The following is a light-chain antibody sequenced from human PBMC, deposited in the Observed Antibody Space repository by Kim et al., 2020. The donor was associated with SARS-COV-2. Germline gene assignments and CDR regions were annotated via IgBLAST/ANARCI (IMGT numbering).Light chain of an antibody. J-gene: IGKJ2*03. CDR1: QSVDRW. CDR3: QQYSTYSYS. CDR2: DAT. Sequence: SASIGGRVSITCRDSQSVDRWLAWYQQRPGKAPKLLIYDATDLKSGVPSRFSGRGSGTEFTLTITSLQPDDFGTYYCQQYSTYSYSLGQGTKLEI. V-gene: IGKV1-5*01.